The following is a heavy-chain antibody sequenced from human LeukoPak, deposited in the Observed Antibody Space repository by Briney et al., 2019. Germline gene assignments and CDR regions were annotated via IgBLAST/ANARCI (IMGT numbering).Heavy chain of an antibody. CDR1: GGSISAYY. CDR2: LHSSGET. J-gene: IGHJ4*02. V-gene: IGHV4-4*07. CDR3: ATMFGESSDFDH. Sequence: SETLSLTCVVSGGSISAYYWNWIRHPAGKGLEWIGRLHSSGETTSNPSLMSRATMSLDTSRNHFSLNLTSVTAADTAIYYCATMFGESSDFDHWGQGTLVTVPS. D-gene: IGHD3-10*02.